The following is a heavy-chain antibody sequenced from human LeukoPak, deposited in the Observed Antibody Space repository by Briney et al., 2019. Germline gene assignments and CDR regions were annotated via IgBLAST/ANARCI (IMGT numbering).Heavy chain of an antibody. D-gene: IGHD6-13*01. J-gene: IGHJ4*02. V-gene: IGHV3-30*18. Sequence: PGGSLRLSCAASGFTFSSYGMHWVRQAPGKGLEWVAVISYDGSNKYYADSVKGRFTISRDNSKNTLYLQMNSLGAEDTAGYYCAKAPGGVAAELDYWGQGTLVTVSS. CDR2: ISYDGSNK. CDR1: GFTFSSYG. CDR3: AKAPGGVAAELDY.